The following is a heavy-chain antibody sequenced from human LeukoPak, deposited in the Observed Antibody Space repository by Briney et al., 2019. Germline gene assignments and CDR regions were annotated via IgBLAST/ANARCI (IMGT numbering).Heavy chain of an antibody. J-gene: IGHJ4*02. CDR3: ANLYAWGSYRTHSDY. Sequence: GGSLRLSCAASGFTFSSYAMSWVRQAPGKGLEWVSAISGSGGSTYYADSVKGRFTISRDNSKNTLYLQMNSLRAEDTAVYYCANLYAWGSYRTHSDYWGQGTLVTVSS. V-gene: IGHV3-23*01. D-gene: IGHD3-16*02. CDR1: GFTFSSYA. CDR2: ISGSGGST.